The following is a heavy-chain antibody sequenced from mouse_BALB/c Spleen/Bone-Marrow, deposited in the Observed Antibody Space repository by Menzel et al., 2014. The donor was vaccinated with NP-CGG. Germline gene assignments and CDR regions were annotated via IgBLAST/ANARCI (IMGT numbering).Heavy chain of an antibody. J-gene: IGHJ4*01. Sequence: DLVKPGASVKLSCKASGYTFTSYWINWIKQRPGQGLEWIGRIAPGSGNTYYNEMFKGKATLTVDTSSSTAYIQLSSLSSEDSPVYFCARSPMNTESCAMDYWGQGTSVTVSS. CDR2: IAPGSGNT. CDR3: ARSPMNTESCAMDY. V-gene: IGHV1S41*01. CDR1: GYTFTSYW. D-gene: IGHD2-4*01.